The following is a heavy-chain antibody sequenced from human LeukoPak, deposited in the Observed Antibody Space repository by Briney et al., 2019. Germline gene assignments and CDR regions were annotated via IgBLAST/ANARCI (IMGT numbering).Heavy chain of an antibody. CDR2: INPSGGST. CDR1: GYTFTSYN. Sequence: ASVKVSCKASGYTFTSYNMHWVRQAPGQGLEWMGIINPSGGSTSYAQKFRGRVTMIRDTSTSTVYMELSSLRSEDTAVYYCARSTVGVAGSDFDYWGQGTLATVSS. V-gene: IGHV1-46*01. D-gene: IGHD1-26*01. J-gene: IGHJ4*02. CDR3: ARSTVGVAGSDFDY.